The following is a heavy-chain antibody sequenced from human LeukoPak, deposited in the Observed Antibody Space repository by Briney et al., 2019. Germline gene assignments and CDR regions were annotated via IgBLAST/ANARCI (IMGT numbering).Heavy chain of an antibody. D-gene: IGHD3-10*01. CDR2: INHSGST. J-gene: IGHJ5*02. Sequence: SETLSLTCAVYGGSFSGYYWSWIRQPPGEGLEWIGEINHSGSTNYNPSLKSRVTISVDTSKNQFSLKLSSVTAADTAVYYCARGRGWFGELRKRWFDPWGQGTLVTVSS. V-gene: IGHV4-34*01. CDR1: GGSFSGYY. CDR3: ARGRGWFGELRKRWFDP.